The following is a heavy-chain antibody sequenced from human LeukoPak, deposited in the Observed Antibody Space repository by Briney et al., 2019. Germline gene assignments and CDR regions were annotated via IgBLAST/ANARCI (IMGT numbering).Heavy chain of an antibody. D-gene: IGHD2-2*01. CDR1: GFTFSSYG. V-gene: IGHV3-30*03. CDR2: ISYDRSNK. CDR3: AVATPRKYCSSTSCPTGYAFDI. Sequence: PGGSLRLSCAASGFTFSSYGMHWVRQAPGKGLEWVAVISYDRSNKYYADSVKGRFTISRDNSKNTLYLQMNSLRAEDTAVYYCAVATPRKYCSSTSCPTGYAFDIWGQGTMVTVSS. J-gene: IGHJ3*02.